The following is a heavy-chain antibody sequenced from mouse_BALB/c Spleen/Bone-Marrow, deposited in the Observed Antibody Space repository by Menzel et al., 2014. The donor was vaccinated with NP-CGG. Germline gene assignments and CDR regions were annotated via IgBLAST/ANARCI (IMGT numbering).Heavy chain of an antibody. Sequence: QVQLQQPGAELVKPGASVKLPCKASGYTFTSYYIYWVKQRPGQGLEWIGEINPSNGGTNFNEKFKSKATLTVDKSSNTAYVQLSSLTSEDSAVYHCTRSNYGYWFFDVWGAGTTVTVSS. D-gene: IGHD1-1*01. V-gene: IGHV1S81*02. J-gene: IGHJ1*01. CDR1: GYTFTSYY. CDR3: TRSNYGYWFFDV. CDR2: INPSNGGT.